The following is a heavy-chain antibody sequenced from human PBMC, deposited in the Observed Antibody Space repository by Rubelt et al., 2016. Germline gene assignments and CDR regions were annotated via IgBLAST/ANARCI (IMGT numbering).Heavy chain of an antibody. CDR2: IIAYNGNT. CDR1: GGTFSSYA. J-gene: IGHJ3*02. Sequence: QVQLVQSGAEVKKPGSSVKVSCKASGGTFSSYAISWVRQAPGQGLEWMGRIIAYNGNTNYAQKLQGRVTMTPDTSRSKAYMELRSLRADDTAVDYCARRDGYNWDDAFDIWGQGTMVTVSS. D-gene: IGHD5-24*01. CDR3: ARRDGYNWDDAFDI. V-gene: IGHV1-18*01.